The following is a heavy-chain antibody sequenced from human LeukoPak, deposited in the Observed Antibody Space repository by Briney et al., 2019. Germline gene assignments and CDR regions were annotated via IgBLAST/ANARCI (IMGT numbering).Heavy chain of an antibody. CDR2: MNPNSGNT. D-gene: IGHD6-13*01. V-gene: IGHV1-8*03. CDR3: ARDVVAAAGTWDY. Sequence: ASVKVSCKASGYTFTSYDINWVRQATGQGLEWMGWMNPNSGNTGYAQKFQGRVTITRNTSISTAYMELSSLRSGDTAVYYCARDVVAAAGTWDYWGQGTLVTVSS. CDR1: GYTFTSYD. J-gene: IGHJ4*02.